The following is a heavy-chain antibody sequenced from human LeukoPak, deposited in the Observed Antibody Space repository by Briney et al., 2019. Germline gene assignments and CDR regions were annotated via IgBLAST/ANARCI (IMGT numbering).Heavy chain of an antibody. CDR1: GFTFDDYG. V-gene: IGHV3-69-1*01. J-gene: IGHJ3*02. CDR2: ISSSSYI. CDR3: ARDDTIFGVDNAFDI. Sequence: GGSLRLSCAASGFTFDDYGMSWVRQAPGKGLEWVSSISSSSYIYYADSVKGRFTISRDNAKNSLYLQMNSLRAEDTAVYYCARDDTIFGVDNAFDIWGQGTMVTVSS. D-gene: IGHD3-3*01.